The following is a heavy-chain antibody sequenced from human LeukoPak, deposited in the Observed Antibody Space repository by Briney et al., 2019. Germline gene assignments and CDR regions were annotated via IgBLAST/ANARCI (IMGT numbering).Heavy chain of an antibody. V-gene: IGHV1-46*01. CDR2: INPSGGSR. CDR3: ARAAAGRNWFDP. J-gene: IGHJ5*02. Sequence: ASVKVSCKGSGYTFTSYGISWVRQAPGRGLEWMGIINPSGGSRSFAQRFQGRVTMTSDTSTSTVYMELSSLRSEDTAVYYCARAAAGRNWFDPWGQGTLVTVSS. CDR1: GYTFTSYG. D-gene: IGHD6-13*01.